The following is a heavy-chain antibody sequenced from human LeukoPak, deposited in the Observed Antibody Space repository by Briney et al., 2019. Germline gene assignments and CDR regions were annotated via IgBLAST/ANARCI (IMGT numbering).Heavy chain of an antibody. CDR2: IYSGGTT. CDR1: GFTVSSNY. V-gene: IGHV3-53*01. D-gene: IGHD6-6*01. CDR3: ARSTSDIAARPIDY. Sequence: GSLRLSCAVSGFTVSSNYMSWVRQAPGKGLEWVSVIYSGGTTYYADSVKGRFTISRDNSKNTLYLQMNNLRAEDTGVYYCARSTSDIAARPIDYWGQETLVTVSS. J-gene: IGHJ4*02.